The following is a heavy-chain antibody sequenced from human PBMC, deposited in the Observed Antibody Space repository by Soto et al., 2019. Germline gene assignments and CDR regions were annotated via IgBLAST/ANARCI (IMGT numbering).Heavy chain of an antibody. D-gene: IGHD6-6*01. J-gene: IGHJ6*02. Sequence: GGSLTVSCASSVFTFSSYNMSGVRQAAGKGLEWVSSISGSSSYIYYADSVKGRFTISRDNAKNSLYLQMNSLRAEDTAVYYCARDQGSSSSRGWNYYYGMDVWGQGTTVTGS. CDR2: ISGSSSYI. CDR3: ARDQGSSSSRGWNYYYGMDV. V-gene: IGHV3-21*01. CDR1: VFTFSSYN.